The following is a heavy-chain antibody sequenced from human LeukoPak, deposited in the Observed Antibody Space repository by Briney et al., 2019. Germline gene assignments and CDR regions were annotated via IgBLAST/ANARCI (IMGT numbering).Heavy chain of an antibody. CDR2: IYPGDSDT. CDR1: GYTFRSYW. D-gene: IGHD2-15*01. Sequence: GESLKISCEGSGYTFRSYWIGWVRQMPGKDLEWMGMIYPGDSDTRYSPSFQGQVTFSADLSLNTAYLQWSSLEASDTAIYYCTRQSQACSTGSCYVVSWGQGTQVNVSS. V-gene: IGHV5-51*01. J-gene: IGHJ5*01. CDR3: TRQSQACSTGSCYVVS.